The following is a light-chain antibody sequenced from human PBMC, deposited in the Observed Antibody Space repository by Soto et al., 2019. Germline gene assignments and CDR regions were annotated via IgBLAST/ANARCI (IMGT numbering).Light chain of an antibody. V-gene: IGKV3-20*01. Sequence: EIVLTQSPGTLSLSPGERVTLSCRASQSTSNYLAWYQQKPGQAPRLVIYDTSSRATGIPDRFSGSGSGTEFTLTISRLEPEDFAVYYCQHYASSRTFGQGTKVEIK. CDR3: QHYASSRT. CDR2: DTS. CDR1: QSTSNY. J-gene: IGKJ1*01.